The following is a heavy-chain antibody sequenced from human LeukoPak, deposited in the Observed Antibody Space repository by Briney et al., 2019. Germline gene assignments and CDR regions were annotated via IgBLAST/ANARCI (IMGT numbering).Heavy chain of an antibody. CDR1: GFTFSSYW. D-gene: IGHD2-2*01. J-gene: IGHJ3*01. Sequence: GGSLRLSCAASGFTFSSYWMSWVRQAPGKGLEWVANIKQDGSEKYYVDSVKGRFTISRDNAKNSLYLQMNSLRAEDTAVYYCARGWGSSIYASAFDVWGQGTMVTVSS. CDR3: ARGWGSSIYASAFDV. CDR2: IKQDGSEK. V-gene: IGHV3-7*03.